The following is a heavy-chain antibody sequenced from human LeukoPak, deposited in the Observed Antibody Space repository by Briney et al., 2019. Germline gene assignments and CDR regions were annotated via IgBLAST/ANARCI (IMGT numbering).Heavy chain of an antibody. CDR2: INHSGST. CDR1: GGSFSGYY. D-gene: IGHD4-17*01. Sequence: PLETLSLTCAVYGGSFSGYYWSWIRQPPGKGLEWIGEINHSGSTNYNPSLKSRVTISVDTSKNQFSLKLSSVTAADTAVYYCARGPYGDYRYYYYYMDVWGKGTTVTVSS. J-gene: IGHJ6*03. V-gene: IGHV4-34*01. CDR3: ARGPYGDYRYYYYYMDV.